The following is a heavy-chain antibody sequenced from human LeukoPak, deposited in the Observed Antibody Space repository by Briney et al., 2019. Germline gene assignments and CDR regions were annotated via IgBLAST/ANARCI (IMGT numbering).Heavy chain of an antibody. Sequence: GGSLRLSCVGSGFTFSNHQMNWVRQAPGKGLEWVSVFYSGGSTYYADSVKGRFTISRDNSKNTLYLQMNSLRAEDTAVYYCARGGGPYYFDYWGQGTLLTVSS. CDR1: GFTFSNHQ. V-gene: IGHV3-66*01. J-gene: IGHJ4*02. CDR2: FYSGGST. CDR3: ARGGGPYYFDY. D-gene: IGHD3-16*01.